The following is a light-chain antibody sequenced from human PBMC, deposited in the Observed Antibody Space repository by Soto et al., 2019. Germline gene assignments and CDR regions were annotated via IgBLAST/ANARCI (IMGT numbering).Light chain of an antibody. V-gene: IGLV1-40*01. CDR1: SSNVGGGYD. CDR2: GTT. CDR3: QSYASSLTTYV. J-gene: IGLJ1*01. Sequence: QSVLTQPPSVSGAPGQRVIISCTGSSSNVGGGYDVHWYQQFPGTAPKLLISGTTNRPSGIPDRFSGSKSGTSASLAITGLQAEDEADYYCQSYASSLTTYVFGTGTKLTVL.